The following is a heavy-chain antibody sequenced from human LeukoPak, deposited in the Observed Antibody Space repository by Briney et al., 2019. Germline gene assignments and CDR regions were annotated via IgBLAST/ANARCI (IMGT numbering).Heavy chain of an antibody. CDR2: IYYTGTT. J-gene: IGHJ4*02. CDR1: GDSIRAYY. Sequence: SETLSLTCTVSGDSIRAYYWTWIRQPPGKGLEWIGYIYYTGTTTYNPSLKSRVTISVDMSKNQFSLKLSSVTAADTALYYCVKGRDGYDSWGQGTLVSVSS. D-gene: IGHD5-24*01. V-gene: IGHV4-59*01. CDR3: VKGRDGYDS.